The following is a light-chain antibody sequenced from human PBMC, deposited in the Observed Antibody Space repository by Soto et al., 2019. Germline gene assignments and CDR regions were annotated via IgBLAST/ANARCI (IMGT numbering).Light chain of an antibody. CDR1: QSCRNW. CDR2: DAS. CDR3: QCYSSYPWT. Sequence: QMPQSPSTLSASVGARVPLTGRASQSCRNWLAWYQQKAGKAPRLLIYDASTLQSGVPSRFSGSGSGTEFSLTISSLQPDDFGTYYGQCYSSYPWTFGQGTKVDIK. J-gene: IGKJ1*01. V-gene: IGKV1-5*01.